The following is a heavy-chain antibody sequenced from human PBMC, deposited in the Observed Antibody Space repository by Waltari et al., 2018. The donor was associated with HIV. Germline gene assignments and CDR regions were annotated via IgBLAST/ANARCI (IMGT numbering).Heavy chain of an antibody. CDR2: LNPNSGAT. CDR1: GYTFTSYY. D-gene: IGHD2-8*01. CDR3: ARLLLEWRGGENWAFHI. V-gene: IGHV1-8*01. Sequence: QVQLVQSGAEVKKPGASVKVSCKASGYTFTSYYINWVRQATGQGLEWMGWLNPNSGATGYAQKFQGRVTMTRNTSTSTAYLELSSLRSEDTALYYCARLLLEWRGGENWAFHIWGQGTMVTVSS. J-gene: IGHJ3*02.